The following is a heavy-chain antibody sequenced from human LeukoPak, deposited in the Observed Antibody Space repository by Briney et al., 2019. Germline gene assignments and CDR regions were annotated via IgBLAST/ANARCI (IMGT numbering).Heavy chain of an antibody. J-gene: IGHJ4*02. V-gene: IGHV4-31*03. CDR1: TGSISRGGYY. D-gene: IGHD3-22*01. CDR2: IYYSGST. Sequence: SQTLSLTCTVSTGSISRGGYYWSWIRQHPGKGLEWIGYIYYSGSTYYNPSLKSRVTISVDTSKNQLSLKLSSLTAADATMYFCASRPYYYDSSGYYYWGQGTLVTVSS. CDR3: ASRPYYYDSSGYYY.